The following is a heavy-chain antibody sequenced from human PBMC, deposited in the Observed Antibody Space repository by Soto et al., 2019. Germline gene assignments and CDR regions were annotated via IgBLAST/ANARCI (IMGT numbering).Heavy chain of an antibody. J-gene: IGHJ4*02. Sequence: EVQLVESGGGLVKPGGSLRLSCAASGFTFSSYSMNWVRQAPGKGLEWVSSISSSSSYIYYADSVKGRFTISRDNAKNPRFLKINTRRAEDAAVYYWARENGGYVLEESWGRGPLVTVAS. V-gene: IGHV3-21*01. CDR1: GFTFSSYS. D-gene: IGHD5-12*01. CDR3: ARENGGYVLEES. CDR2: ISSSSSYI.